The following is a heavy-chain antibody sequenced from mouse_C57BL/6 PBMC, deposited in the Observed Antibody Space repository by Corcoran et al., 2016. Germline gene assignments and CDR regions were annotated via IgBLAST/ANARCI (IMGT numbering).Heavy chain of an antibody. V-gene: IGHV1-81*01. J-gene: IGHJ1*03. D-gene: IGHD2-14*01. CDR2: IYPRSGNT. CDR3: AREAYYRNYWYVDV. Sequence: QVQLQQSGAELARPGASVKLSCKASGYTFTSYGISRVKQRTGQCLEWIGEIYPRSGNTYYNEKFKGKATLTADKSSSTAYMELRSLTSEDSAVYFCAREAYYRNYWYVDVWGTGTTVTVSA. CDR1: GYTFTSYG.